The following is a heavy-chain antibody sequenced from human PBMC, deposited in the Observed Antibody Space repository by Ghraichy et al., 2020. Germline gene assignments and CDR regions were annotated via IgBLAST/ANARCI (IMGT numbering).Heavy chain of an antibody. CDR2: IYHNGRT. J-gene: IGHJ5*02. V-gene: IGHV4-59*01. D-gene: IGHD2-2*01. CDR1: GDSLNNYY. CDR3: ARDQEWRASSSGFDP. Sequence: ESLNISCTVSGDSLNNYYWSWIRQAPGKGLEWIGSIYHNGRTKYNPSLKSRVTMSVDTSNNQFSLSLTSVTAADTAVFYCARDQEWRASSSGFDPWGQGTLCSVSP.